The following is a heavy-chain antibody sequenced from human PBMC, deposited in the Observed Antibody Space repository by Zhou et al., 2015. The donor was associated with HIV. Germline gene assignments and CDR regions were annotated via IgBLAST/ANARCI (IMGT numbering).Heavy chain of an antibody. V-gene: IGHV1-18*01. J-gene: IGHJ2*01. CDR1: GYTFTRYG. Sequence: QVQLVQSGAEVKKPGASVKVSCKATGYTFTRYGISWVRQAPGXGLEWMGWISAYNDNTNYAQKFQGRVTMTTDTSTSTAYMELRSLRSDDTAVYYCARDRPDWYFDLWGRGTLVTVSS. CDR3: ARDRPDWYFDL. CDR2: ISAYNDNT.